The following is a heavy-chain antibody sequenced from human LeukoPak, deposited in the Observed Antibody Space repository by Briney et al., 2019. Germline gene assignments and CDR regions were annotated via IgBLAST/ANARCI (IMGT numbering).Heavy chain of an antibody. CDR2: IYYTGGT. J-gene: IGHJ3*02. CDR3: ARAPVAFDI. Sequence: SETLSLTCTVSGDSITSGSYYWAWIRQHPGKGLEWIGYIYYTGGTHYNPSLKSRLTISVDTSENHFSLKLSSVTAADTAIYFCARAPVAFDIWGQGTMVTVSS. V-gene: IGHV4-31*03. CDR1: GDSITSGSYY.